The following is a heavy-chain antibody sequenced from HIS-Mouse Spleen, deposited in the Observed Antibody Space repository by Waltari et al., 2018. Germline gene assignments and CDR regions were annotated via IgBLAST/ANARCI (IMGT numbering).Heavy chain of an antibody. V-gene: IGHV1-18*01. CDR2: ISAYNGNT. D-gene: IGHD3-3*01. J-gene: IGHJ5*02. Sequence: QVQLVQSGAEVKKPGASVKVSCKASGYTFTSYGISWVRQAPGQGLEWMGWISAYNGNTNYAQKLKGRVTMTTDTYTSTAYMELRSLRSDDTAVYYCARSESRFLEWLDWFDPWGQGTLVTVSS. CDR1: GYTFTSYG. CDR3: ARSESRFLEWLDWFDP.